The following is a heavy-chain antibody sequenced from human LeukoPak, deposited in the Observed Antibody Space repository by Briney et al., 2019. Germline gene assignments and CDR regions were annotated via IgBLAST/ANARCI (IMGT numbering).Heavy chain of an antibody. V-gene: IGHV4-39*01. CDR1: GASISSDFYY. Sequence: SKTLSLTCTVSGASISSDFYYWGWIRQPPGKGLEWIGNIYHSGNTHYNPSLKSRVTISVDTSKSQFSLNLNSVTAADTAVYYCARWEMTTVTFDFWGQGTLVTVSS. D-gene: IGHD5-24*01. CDR3: ARWEMTTVTFDF. J-gene: IGHJ4*02. CDR2: IYHSGNT.